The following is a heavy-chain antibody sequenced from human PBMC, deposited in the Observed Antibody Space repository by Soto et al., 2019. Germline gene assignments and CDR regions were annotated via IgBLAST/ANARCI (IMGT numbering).Heavy chain of an antibody. D-gene: IGHD5-12*01. CDR2: INSDGSST. J-gene: IGHJ1*01. V-gene: IGHV3-74*01. CDR3: AKDRRGHSEGYNFGEHFQH. Sequence: EVQLVESGGGLVQPGGSLRLSCAASGFTFSSYWMHWVRQAPGKGLVWVSRINSDGSSTSYADSMKGQFTISRDNAKNMLYLQMNSLRAEDMAVYYCAKDRRGHSEGYNFGEHFQHWGQGTLVTVSS. CDR1: GFTFSSYW.